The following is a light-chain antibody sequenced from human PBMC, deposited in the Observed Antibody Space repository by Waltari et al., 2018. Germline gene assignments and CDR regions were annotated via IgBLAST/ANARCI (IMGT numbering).Light chain of an antibody. CDR1: TPTGYTS. V-gene: IGLV2-8*01. J-gene: IGLJ2*01. CDR2: EVN. CDR3: SSYEGTNTLL. Sequence: QSALTQPPSASGSPGQSVTISCTRITPTGYTSVSWYQHHPGKAPKLIIYEVNRRPSGVPDRFSGSESGNTASLTVSGLQSEDEADYYCSSYEGTNTLLFGGGTKLTVL.